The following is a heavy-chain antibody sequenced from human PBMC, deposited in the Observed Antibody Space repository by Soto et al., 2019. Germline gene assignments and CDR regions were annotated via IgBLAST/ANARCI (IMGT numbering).Heavy chain of an antibody. CDR1: GYSFTSYW. V-gene: IGHV5-51*01. D-gene: IGHD2-15*01. CDR3: ARGRSGTYSYYYGIDV. J-gene: IGHJ6*02. CDR2: IYPGDSDT. Sequence: RGESLKISCKGSGYSFTSYWIGWVRQMPGKGLEWMGIIYPGDSDTRYSPSFQGQVTISADKSISTAYLQWSSLKASDTAMYYCARGRSGTYSYYYGIDVCGQGTSVSVSS.